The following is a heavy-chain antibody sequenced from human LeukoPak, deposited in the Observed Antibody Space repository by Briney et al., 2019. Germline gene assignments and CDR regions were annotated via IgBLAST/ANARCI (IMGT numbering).Heavy chain of an antibody. D-gene: IGHD1-26*01. J-gene: IGHJ4*02. V-gene: IGHV3-9*03. Sequence: GGSLRLSXAASGFTFDDYAMHWVGQAPGKGLEWVSGISWNSGSIGYADSVKGRFTIPRDNAKNSLYLQMNSLRAEDMALYYCAKDGIVGATTSYFDYWGQGTLVTVSS. CDR2: ISWNSGSI. CDR1: GFTFDDYA. CDR3: AKDGIVGATTSYFDY.